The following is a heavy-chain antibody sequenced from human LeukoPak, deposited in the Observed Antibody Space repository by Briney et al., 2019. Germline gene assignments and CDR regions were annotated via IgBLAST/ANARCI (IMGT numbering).Heavy chain of an antibody. Sequence: GGSLRLSCAASGFTFSTYEMNWTRQAPGKGLDWVATISGDGGRTYHADSVKGRFTISRDNSKRTQYLQMDRLRADDTAMYYCAKQGENSGWGSFDHWGQGILVSVSS. V-gene: IGHV3-23*01. CDR1: GFTFSTYE. CDR3: AKQGENSGWGSFDH. J-gene: IGHJ4*02. D-gene: IGHD6-19*01. CDR2: ISGDGGRT.